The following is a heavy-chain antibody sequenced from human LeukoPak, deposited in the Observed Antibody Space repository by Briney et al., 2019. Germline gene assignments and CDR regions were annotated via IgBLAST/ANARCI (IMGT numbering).Heavy chain of an antibody. CDR3: ARTGVGATALYYYYYMDV. CDR2: IYTSGST. D-gene: IGHD1-26*01. CDR1: GDSISSGSYY. Sequence: PSQTLSLTCTVSGDSISSGSYYWSWIRQPAGKGLEWIGRIYTSGSTNYNPSLKSRVTISVDTSKNQFSLKLSSVTAADAAVYYCARTGVGATALYYYYYMDVWGKGTTVTISS. J-gene: IGHJ6*03. V-gene: IGHV4-61*02.